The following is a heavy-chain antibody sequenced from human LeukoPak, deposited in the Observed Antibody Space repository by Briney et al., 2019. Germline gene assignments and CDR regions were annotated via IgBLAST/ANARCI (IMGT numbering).Heavy chain of an antibody. V-gene: IGHV4-34*01. Sequence: PSETLSLTCAVYGGSFSGYYWSWIRQPPGKGLEWIGEINHSGSTNYNPSLKSRVTISVDTSKNQFSLKLSSVTAADTAVYYYARGSYTDFDYWGQGTLVTVSS. CDR1: GGSFSGYY. D-gene: IGHD1-26*01. J-gene: IGHJ4*02. CDR2: INHSGST. CDR3: ARGSYTDFDY.